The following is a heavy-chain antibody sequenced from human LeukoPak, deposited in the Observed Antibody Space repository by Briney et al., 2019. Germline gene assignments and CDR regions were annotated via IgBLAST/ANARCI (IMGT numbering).Heavy chain of an antibody. J-gene: IGHJ3*02. Sequence: GGPLRLSCAASGFTVSSNYMSWVRQAPGKGLEWVSVIYSGGSTYYADSVKGRFTISRDNSKNTLYLQMNSLRAEDTAVYYCASGGYSSSFTFDIWGQGTMVTVSS. CDR2: IYSGGST. V-gene: IGHV3-53*01. CDR1: GFTVSSNY. CDR3: ASGGYSSSFTFDI. D-gene: IGHD6-6*01.